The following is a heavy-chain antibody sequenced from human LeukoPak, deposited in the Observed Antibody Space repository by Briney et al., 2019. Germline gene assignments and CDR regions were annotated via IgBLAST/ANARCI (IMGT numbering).Heavy chain of an antibody. CDR1: GFSLSTSGMR. CDR2: IDWDDDK. D-gene: IGHD3-10*01. Sequence: SGPALVKPTQTLTLTCTFSGFSLSTSGMRASWIRQPPGKALEWLARIDWDDDKFYSTSLKTRPTISKDTSKNQVVLTMTNMDPVDTATYYCARHGSGSYHYFDYWGQGTLVTVSS. CDR3: ARHGSGSYHYFDY. J-gene: IGHJ4*02. V-gene: IGHV2-70*04.